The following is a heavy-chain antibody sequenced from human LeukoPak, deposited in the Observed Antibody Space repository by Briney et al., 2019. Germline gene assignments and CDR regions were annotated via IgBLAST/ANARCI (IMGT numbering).Heavy chain of an antibody. CDR1: GFTFSSYA. V-gene: IGHV3-23*01. J-gene: IGHJ4*02. D-gene: IGHD6-19*01. CDR3: ARGSRSRGIAVVVVDY. Sequence: GGSLRLSCAASGFTFSSYAMSWVRQAPGKGLEWVSAISGSGGSTYYADSVKGRFTISRDNSKNTLYLQMNSLRAEDTAVYYCARGSRSRGIAVVVVDYWGQGTLVPVSS. CDR2: ISGSGGST.